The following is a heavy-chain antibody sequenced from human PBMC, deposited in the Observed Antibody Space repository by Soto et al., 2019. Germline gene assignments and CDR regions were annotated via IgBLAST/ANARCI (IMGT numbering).Heavy chain of an antibody. CDR3: TRGPYCSGGTCPGAFDF. J-gene: IGHJ3*01. Sequence: EVQLVESGGGLVQPGGSLRLSCATSGFTLSDHYMDWVRQAPGKGLEWVARSRSKGNSYTTEYAASVKGRFTISRDDSQNSLYLQMSSLKTDDTAVYHCTRGPYCSGGTCPGAFDFWGQGTMVTVSS. D-gene: IGHD2-15*01. CDR1: GFTLSDHY. V-gene: IGHV3-72*01. CDR2: SRSKGNSYTT.